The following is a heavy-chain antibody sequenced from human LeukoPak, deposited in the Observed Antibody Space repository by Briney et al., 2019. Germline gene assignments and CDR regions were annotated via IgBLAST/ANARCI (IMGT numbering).Heavy chain of an antibody. CDR2: ITGSGGST. D-gene: IGHD2-15*01. J-gene: IGHJ2*01. CDR3: AKDRVVAATNWYFDL. CDR1: GFTFSSYG. V-gene: IGHV3-23*01. Sequence: GGSLRLSCAASGFTFSSYGMHWVRQAPGKGLEWVSAITGSGGSTYYADSVKGRFTISRDNSKNTLYLQMNSLRAEDAALYYCAKDRVVAATNWYFDLWGRGTLVTVSS.